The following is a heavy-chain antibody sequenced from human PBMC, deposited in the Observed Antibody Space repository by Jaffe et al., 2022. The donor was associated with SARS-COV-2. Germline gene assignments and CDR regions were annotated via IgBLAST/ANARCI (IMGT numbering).Heavy chain of an antibody. D-gene: IGHD6-13*01. J-gene: IGHJ4*02. V-gene: IGHV3-23*01. CDR3: AKDGGPGIAAAGCDY. CDR1: GFTFRNYA. Sequence: EVQLLESGGGLVQPGGSLRLSCATSGFTFRNYAMSWIRQAPGKGLEWVSAISTSGGSTYYTNSVEGRFTISRDNSKNTLYMQINSLRVEDTAIYYCAKDGGPGIAAAGCDYWGQGTLVTVSS. CDR2: ISTSGGST.